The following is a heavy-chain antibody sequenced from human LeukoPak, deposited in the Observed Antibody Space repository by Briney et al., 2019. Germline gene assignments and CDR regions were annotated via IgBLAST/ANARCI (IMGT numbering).Heavy chain of an antibody. CDR2: INHSGST. Sequence: SETLSLTCTVYGGSFSGYYWSWIRQPLGKGLEWIGEINHSGSTNYNPSLKSRVTISVDTSKNQFSLKLSSVTAADTAVYYCARETMVRGVRPKRFDPWGQGTLVTVSS. CDR3: ARETMVRGVRPKRFDP. D-gene: IGHD3-10*01. J-gene: IGHJ5*02. CDR1: GGSFSGYY. V-gene: IGHV4-34*01.